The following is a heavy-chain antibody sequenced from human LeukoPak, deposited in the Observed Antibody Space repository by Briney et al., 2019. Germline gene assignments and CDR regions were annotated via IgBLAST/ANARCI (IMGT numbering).Heavy chain of an antibody. CDR2: ISPSGGST. CDR3: AWATTIGPFDY. V-gene: IGHV1-46*03. J-gene: IGHJ4*02. CDR1: GYTFTSYY. Sequence: VASVKVSCKASGYTFTSYYRHWVRQAPGQGLEWMGIISPSGGSTSYAQKLQGRVTMTRDTSTSTVYMELSSQRSEDTAVYYCAWATTIGPFDYWGQGTLVTVSS. D-gene: IGHD5-12*01.